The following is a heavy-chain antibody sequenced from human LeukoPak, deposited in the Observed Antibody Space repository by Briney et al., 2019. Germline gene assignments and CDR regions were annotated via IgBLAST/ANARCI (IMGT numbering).Heavy chain of an antibody. CDR2: IYSSGSS. CDR1: GASINAFH. V-gene: IGHV4-4*07. Sequence: SETLSLTCTVSGASINAFHWTWFRQPAGKGLEWIGLIYSSGSSLLNPSLKSRVAMSVDLTKNQLSLKLTSVTAADTAMYYCARKDGDYWGRGTLVAVSS. J-gene: IGHJ4*02. CDR3: ARKDGDY.